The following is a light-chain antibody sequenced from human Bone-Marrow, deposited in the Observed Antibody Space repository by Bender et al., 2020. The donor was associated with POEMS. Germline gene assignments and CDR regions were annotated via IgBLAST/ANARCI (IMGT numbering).Light chain of an antibody. V-gene: IGLV3-25*02. J-gene: IGLJ2*01. CDR3: QAWDINIAV. CDR2: KDS. Sequence: SYELTQPPSVSVSPGQTARITCSGDALPMQYAFWYQQKAGQAPILVIFKDSERPSGIPERFSASSSGNTATLTISGTQPMDEADYYCQAWDINIAVFGGGTKLTVL. CDR1: ALPMQY.